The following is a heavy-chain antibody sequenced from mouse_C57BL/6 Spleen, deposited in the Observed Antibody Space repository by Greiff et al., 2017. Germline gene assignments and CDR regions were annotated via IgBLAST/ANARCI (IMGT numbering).Heavy chain of an antibody. D-gene: IGHD1-1*01. V-gene: IGHV1-69*01. Sequence: QVQLQQPGAELVMPGASVTLSCKASGYTFTSYWMHWVKQRPGQGLEWIGEIDPSDSYTNYNQKFKGKSTLTVDKSSSTAYMQLSSLTSEDSAVFYWARNLLLRGGYVDYGGQGTTLTVSS. CDR2: IDPSDSYT. J-gene: IGHJ2*01. CDR1: GYTFTSYW. CDR3: ARNLLLRGGYVDY.